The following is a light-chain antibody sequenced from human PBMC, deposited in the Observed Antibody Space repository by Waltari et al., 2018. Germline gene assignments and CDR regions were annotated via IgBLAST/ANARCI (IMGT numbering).Light chain of an antibody. CDR2: SAS. V-gene: IGKV3-20*01. CDR1: QSVRSSY. CDR3: QHYDTSPPT. J-gene: IGKJ1*01. Sequence: EIVLTQSPGTLSLSPGERVTLSCRASQSVRSSYFAWYQQKPGQAPRLLSYSASIRATGIPDRFSGSGSGTDFTLTISRLEPEDFAVYYCQHYDTSPPTFGQGTQVEIK.